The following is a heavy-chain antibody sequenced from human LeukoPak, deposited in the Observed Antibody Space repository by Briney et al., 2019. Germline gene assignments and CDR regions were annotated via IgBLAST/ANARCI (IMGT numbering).Heavy chain of an antibody. CDR2: ISSSSSYT. J-gene: IGHJ4*02. D-gene: IGHD5-12*01. CDR3: ARPAGYSGYDWFDY. Sequence: RGSLRLSCAASGFTFSDYYMSWIRQAPGKGLEWVSYISSSSSYTNYADSVKGRFTISRDNAKNSLYLQMNSLRAEDTAVYYCARPAGYSGYDWFDYWGQGTLVTVSS. V-gene: IGHV3-11*06. CDR1: GFTFSDYY.